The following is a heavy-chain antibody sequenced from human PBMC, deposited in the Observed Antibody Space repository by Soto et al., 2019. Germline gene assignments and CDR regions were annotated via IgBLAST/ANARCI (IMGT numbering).Heavy chain of an antibody. CDR3: ARTPAKLRFLEWLTYYYGMDV. CDR2: ISAYNGNT. J-gene: IGHJ6*02. D-gene: IGHD3-3*01. CDR1: GYTFTSYG. V-gene: IGHV1-18*04. Sequence: GASVEVSCRASGYTFTSYGISWVRQAPGQGLEWMGWISAYNGNTNYAQKLRGRVTMTTDTSTSTAYMELRSLRSDDTAVYYCARTPAKLRFLEWLTYYYGMDVWGQGTTVTVSS.